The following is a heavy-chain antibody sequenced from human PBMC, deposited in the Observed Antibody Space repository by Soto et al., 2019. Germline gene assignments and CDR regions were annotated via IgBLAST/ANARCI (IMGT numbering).Heavy chain of an antibody. CDR2: INAGNGNT. Sequence: QVQLVQSGAEEKKPGASVKVSFKASGYTLTSYAVHWVRQAPGQRLEWMGWINAGNGNTKYSQKFQGRVTITRDTSASTAYMELSSLRSEDTAVYYCARALPKNWFDPWGQGTLVTVSS. CDR3: ARALPKNWFDP. J-gene: IGHJ5*02. V-gene: IGHV1-3*05. CDR1: GYTLTSYA.